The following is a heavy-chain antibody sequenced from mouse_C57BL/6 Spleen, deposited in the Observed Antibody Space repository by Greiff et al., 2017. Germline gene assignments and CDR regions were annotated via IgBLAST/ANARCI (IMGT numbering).Heavy chain of an antibody. CDR3: TPYGNYEGY. D-gene: IGHD2-1*01. J-gene: IGHJ2*01. CDR1: GFTFSNYW. CDR2: IRLKSDNYAT. V-gene: IGHV6-3*01. Sequence: EVMLVESGGGLVQPGGSMKLSCVASGFTFSNYWMNWVRQSPEKGLVWVAQIRLKSDNYATHYAESVKGRFTISRDDSKSSVYLQMNNLRAEDTGIYYCTPYGNYEGYWGQGTTLTVSS.